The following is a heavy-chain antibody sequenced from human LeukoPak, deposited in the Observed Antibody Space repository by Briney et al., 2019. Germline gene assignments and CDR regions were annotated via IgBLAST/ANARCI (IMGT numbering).Heavy chain of an antibody. CDR2: IYHSGRT. J-gene: IGHJ1*01. CDR1: GDYISSSSYY. Sequence: SETLSLTCAVSGDYISSSSYYWGWIRQSPGTGLEWIGDIYHSGRTYYNPSLKSRVAISVDTSKNQFSLRLRSMTAADTAVFYCARRRYYDSTGYFEWGRGTLVTVSS. CDR3: ARRRYYDSTGYFE. D-gene: IGHD3-22*01. V-gene: IGHV4-39*01.